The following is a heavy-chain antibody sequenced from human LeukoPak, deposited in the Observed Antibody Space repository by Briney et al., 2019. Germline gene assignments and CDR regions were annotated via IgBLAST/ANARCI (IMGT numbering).Heavy chain of an antibody. D-gene: IGHD3-10*01. CDR3: TRVLYGSGSYDY. CDR2: IKSKTDGGTT. Sequence: PGGSLRLSCAASGFTFSNVWRSWVRQAPGKGLEWVGRIKSKTDGGTTDYAAPVKGRFTISRDDSKNTLYLQMNSLKTEDTAVYYCTRVLYGSGSYDYWGQGTLVTVSS. J-gene: IGHJ4*02. V-gene: IGHV3-15*01. CDR1: GFTFSNVW.